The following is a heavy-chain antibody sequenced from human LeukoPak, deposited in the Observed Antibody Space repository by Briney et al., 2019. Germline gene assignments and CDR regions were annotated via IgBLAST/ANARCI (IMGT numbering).Heavy chain of an antibody. CDR3: AKARFWSGYLFDY. D-gene: IGHD3-3*01. CDR2: ISGSGGST. J-gene: IGHJ4*02. V-gene: IGHV3-23*01. CDR1: GFTFSSYA. Sequence: GGSLRLSCAASGFTFSSYAMSWVRQAPGKGLEWVSAISGSGGSTYYADSVKGRFTISRDNPKNTLYLQMNSLRAEDTAVYYCAKARFWSGYLFDYWGQGTLVTVSS.